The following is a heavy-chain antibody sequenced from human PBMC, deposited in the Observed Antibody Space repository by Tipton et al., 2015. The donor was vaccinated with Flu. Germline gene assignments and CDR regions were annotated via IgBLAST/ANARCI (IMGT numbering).Heavy chain of an antibody. CDR1: GGSFSGYY. V-gene: IGHV4-34*01. CDR3: ARVAIFGVVIIWYYFDY. Sequence: LRLSCAVYGGSFSGYYWSWIRQPPGKGLEWIGEINHSGSTNYNPSLKSRVTISVDTSKNQFSLKLSSVTAADTAVYYCARVAIFGVVIIWYYFDYWGQGTLVTVSS. D-gene: IGHD3-3*01. J-gene: IGHJ4*02. CDR2: INHSGST.